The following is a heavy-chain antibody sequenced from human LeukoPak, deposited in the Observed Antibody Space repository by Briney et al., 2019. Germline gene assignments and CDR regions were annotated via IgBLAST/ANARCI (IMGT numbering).Heavy chain of an antibody. CDR3: ARPSRWGGATNFDY. CDR2: IYYSGST. Sequence: SETLSLTCTVSGGSISSYYWGWIRQPPGKGLEWIGCIYYSGSTNYNPTLKSRVTISVDTSKNQSTLKLSSVTAADPAVYYCARPSRWGGATNFDYWGQGTLVTVSS. CDR1: GGSISSYY. J-gene: IGHJ4*02. V-gene: IGHV4-59*08. D-gene: IGHD1-26*01.